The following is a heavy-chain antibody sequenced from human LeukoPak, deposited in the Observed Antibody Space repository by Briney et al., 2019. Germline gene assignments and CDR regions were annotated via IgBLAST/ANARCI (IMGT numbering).Heavy chain of an antibody. CDR1: GFTFTDYW. V-gene: IGHV3-11*04. CDR3: ARVGQFDS. J-gene: IGHJ4*02. Sequence: KPGGSLRLSCAASGFTFTDYWMSWIRQAPGKGLEWISYISISGGTIYYAESVKGRLTISRDNAKSSLYLQMNSLRGEDTAVYYCARVGQFDSWGQGTLFTVSS. CDR2: ISISGGTI.